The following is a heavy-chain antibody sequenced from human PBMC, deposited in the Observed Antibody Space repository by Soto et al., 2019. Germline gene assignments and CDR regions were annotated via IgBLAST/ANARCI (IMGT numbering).Heavy chain of an antibody. CDR3: AKDRTSSSWYLGWFDP. Sequence: EVQLLQSGGGRVDPGGSLRLSCVGSGFTFDTYAMSWVRQAPGKGPEWVGTVSGTGGLTYHADSVKGRFTISRDNSKNSLYLQMNSLRAEDTALYYCAKDRTSSSWYLGWFDPWGQGTLVTVSS. J-gene: IGHJ5*02. CDR2: VSGTGGLT. V-gene: IGHV3-23*01. CDR1: GFTFDTYA. D-gene: IGHD6-13*01.